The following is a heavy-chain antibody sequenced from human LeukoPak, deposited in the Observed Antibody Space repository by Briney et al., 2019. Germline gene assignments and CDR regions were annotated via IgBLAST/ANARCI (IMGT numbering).Heavy chain of an antibody. D-gene: IGHD4-23*01. J-gene: IGHJ5*02. Sequence: TAGGSLRLSCAASGFTFSNAWMSWVRQAPGKGLEWVGRIKSKTDGGTTDYAAPVKGRFTISRDDSKNTLYLQMNSLKMEDTAVCYCTTENYGGSNWFDPWGQGTLVTVSS. CDR2: IKSKTDGGTT. CDR3: TTENYGGSNWFDP. CDR1: GFTFSNAW. V-gene: IGHV3-15*01.